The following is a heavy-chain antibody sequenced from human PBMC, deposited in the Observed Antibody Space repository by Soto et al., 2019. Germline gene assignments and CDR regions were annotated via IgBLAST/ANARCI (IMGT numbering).Heavy chain of an antibody. CDR3: ARGWYYDILNPFDY. D-gene: IGHD3-9*01. J-gene: IGHJ4*02. CDR2: IWYDGSNK. CDR1: GFTFSSYG. Sequence: GGSLRLSCAASGFTFSSYGMHWVRQAPGKGLEWVAVIWYDGSNKYYADSVKGRFTISRDNSKNTLYLQMNSLRAEDTAVYYCARGWYYDILNPFDYWGQGTLVTVSS. V-gene: IGHV3-33*01.